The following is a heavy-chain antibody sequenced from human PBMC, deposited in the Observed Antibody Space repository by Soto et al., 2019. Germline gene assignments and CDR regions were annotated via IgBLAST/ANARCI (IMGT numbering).Heavy chain of an antibody. V-gene: IGHV3-30*18. D-gene: IGHD3-10*01. Sequence: QVLLVESGGGVVQPGRSLRLSCAASGFIFSSYGMHWVRQAPGKGLEWVAVMSYDRSNKYYADSVKGRFTISRDNSTNTLYLHMNSLRTEDTAIYYCAKGHPTDDYHGSGSIFYYYYAMDVWGQGTTVTVAS. CDR3: AKGHPTDDYHGSGSIFYYYYAMDV. CDR1: GFIFSSYG. J-gene: IGHJ6*02. CDR2: MSYDRSNK.